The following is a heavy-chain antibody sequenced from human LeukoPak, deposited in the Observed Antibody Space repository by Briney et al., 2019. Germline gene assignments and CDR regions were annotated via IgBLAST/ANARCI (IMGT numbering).Heavy chain of an antibody. J-gene: IGHJ4*02. CDR3: ARDLRFDSSGYYYSAPCDY. V-gene: IGHV1-18*01. Sequence: ASVKASCKASGYTFTSYGISWVRQAPGQGLEWMGWISAYNGNTNYAQKLQGRVTMTTDTSTSTAYMELRSLRSDDTAVYYCARDLRFDSSGYYYSAPCDYWGQGTLVTVSS. D-gene: IGHD3-22*01. CDR1: GYTFTSYG. CDR2: ISAYNGNT.